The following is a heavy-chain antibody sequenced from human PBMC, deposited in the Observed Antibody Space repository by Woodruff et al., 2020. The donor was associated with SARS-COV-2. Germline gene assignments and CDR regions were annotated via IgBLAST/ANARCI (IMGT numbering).Heavy chain of an antibody. D-gene: IGHD6-13*01. CDR3: ARAGWRSSSWQNYYYYYMDV. V-gene: IGHV1-69*01. CDR2: IPIIGTA. Sequence: IPIIGTANYAQKFQGRVTITADESTSTAYMELSSLRSEDTAVYYCARAGWRSSSWQNYYYYYMDVWGKGTTVTVSS. J-gene: IGHJ6*03.